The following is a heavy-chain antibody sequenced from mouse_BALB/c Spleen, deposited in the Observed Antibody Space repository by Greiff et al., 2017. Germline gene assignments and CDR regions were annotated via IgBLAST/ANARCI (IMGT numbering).Heavy chain of an antibody. CDR1: GFTFSSFG. CDR2: ISSGSSTI. V-gene: IGHV5-17*02. Sequence: EVQVVESGGGLVQPGGSRKLSCAASGFTFSSFGMHWVRQAPEKGLEWVAYISSGSSTIYYADTVKGRFTISRDNPKNTLFLQMTSLRSEDTAMYYCAREGNGVLFDYWGQGTTLTVSS. CDR3: AREGNGVLFDY. J-gene: IGHJ2*01. D-gene: IGHD6-1*01.